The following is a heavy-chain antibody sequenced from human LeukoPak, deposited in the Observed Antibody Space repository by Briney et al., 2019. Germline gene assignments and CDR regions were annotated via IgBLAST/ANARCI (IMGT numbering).Heavy chain of an antibody. Sequence: SETLSLTCAVYGGSFSGYYWSWIRQPPGKGLEWIGEINHSGSTNYNPSLKRGVTISVDTSKNQFSLKLSSVTAADTAVYYCARERTGTTDDRIDYWGQGTLVTVSS. CDR2: INHSGST. J-gene: IGHJ4*02. CDR1: GGSFSGYY. D-gene: IGHD1-1*01. CDR3: ARERTGTTDDRIDY. V-gene: IGHV4-34*01.